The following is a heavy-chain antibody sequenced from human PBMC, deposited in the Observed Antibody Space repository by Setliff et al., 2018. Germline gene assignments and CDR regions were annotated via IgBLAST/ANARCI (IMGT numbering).Heavy chain of an antibody. CDR2: FSGSSSTI. CDR1: GFTFSSYS. J-gene: IGHJ4*02. CDR3: ARSGNYRVDY. V-gene: IGHV3-48*01. Sequence: GGSLRLSCAASGFTFSSYSMNWVRQAPGKGLEWVSYFSGSSSTIRYADSVKGRFTISRDNAKNSLYLQMNSLRAEDTAVYYCARSGNYRVDYWGQGSLVTVSS. D-gene: IGHD1-26*01.